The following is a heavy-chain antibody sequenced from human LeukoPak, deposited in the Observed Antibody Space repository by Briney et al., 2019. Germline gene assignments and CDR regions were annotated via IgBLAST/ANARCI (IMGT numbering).Heavy chain of an antibody. D-gene: IGHD4-23*01. J-gene: IGHJ3*02. CDR3: ATPTTMVVTHDAFDI. Sequence: ASVKVSCKVSGYTLTELSMHWVRQAPGKGLEWMGGFDPEDGETIYAQKFQGRVTMTEDTSTDTAYMELSSLRSEDTAVYYCATPTTMVVTHDAFDIXGQGTMVAVSS. CDR1: GYTLTELS. V-gene: IGHV1-24*01. CDR2: FDPEDGET.